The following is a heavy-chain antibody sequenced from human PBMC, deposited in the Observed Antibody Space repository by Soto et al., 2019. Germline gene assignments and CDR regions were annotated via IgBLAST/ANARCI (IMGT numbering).Heavy chain of an antibody. CDR2: VYYSGTA. CDR3: ATVGYYPRSMDV. J-gene: IGHJ6*02. D-gene: IGHD2-15*01. Sequence: PSETLSLTCTVSGGSISSGDYYWSWIRQPPGKGLEWIGFVYYSGTAYYNPSLKSRLTISVDTSRNRFSLKLSSVTAADTAVYYCATVGYYPRSMDVWGQGTTVTV. CDR1: GGSISSGDYY. V-gene: IGHV4-30-4*01.